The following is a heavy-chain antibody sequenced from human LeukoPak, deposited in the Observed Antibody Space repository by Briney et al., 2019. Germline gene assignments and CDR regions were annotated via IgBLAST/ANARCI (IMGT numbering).Heavy chain of an antibody. CDR1: GFTFSSYG. D-gene: IGHD3-22*01. Sequence: GGSLRLSCAASGFTFSSYGMHWVRQAPGKGLEWVAVISYDGSNKYYADSVKGRFTISRDSSKNTLYLQMNSLRAEDTAVYYCAKDGQQLPTYYYDSSGYYPDYWGQGTLVTVSS. CDR2: ISYDGSNK. J-gene: IGHJ4*02. V-gene: IGHV3-30*18. CDR3: AKDGQQLPTYYYDSSGYYPDY.